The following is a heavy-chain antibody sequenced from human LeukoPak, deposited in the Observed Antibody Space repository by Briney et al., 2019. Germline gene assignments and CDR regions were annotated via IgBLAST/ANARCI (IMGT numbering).Heavy chain of an antibody. Sequence: GGSLRLSCAAFGFNFNVNSMTWVRQAPGKGLEWVASISWTSEYIYYTDSVKGRFTISRDNSKNTLYLQMNSLRAEDTAVYYCAKGPWILTGYPDDAFDIWGQGTMVTVSS. CDR1: GFNFNVNS. CDR3: AKGPWILTGYPDDAFDI. V-gene: IGHV3-21*01. CDR2: ISWTSEYI. D-gene: IGHD3-9*01. J-gene: IGHJ3*02.